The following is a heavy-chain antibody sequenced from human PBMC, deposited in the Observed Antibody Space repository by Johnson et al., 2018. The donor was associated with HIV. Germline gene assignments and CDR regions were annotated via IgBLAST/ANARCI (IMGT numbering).Heavy chain of an antibody. V-gene: IGHV3-20*04. CDR3: LRCVGVYGYDECDAFDI. CDR2: INWNGGRT. J-gene: IGHJ3*02. Sequence: EVQLVESGGGVVRPGGSLRLSCAASGFTFDDHGMSWVRQGSGKGLEWVSGINWNGGRTGYADSVKGRFTISRDNAKKSLYLQMNSLRAEDTALYYCLRCVGVYGYDECDAFDIWDQGTMVTASS. CDR1: GFTFDDHG. D-gene: IGHD5-18*01.